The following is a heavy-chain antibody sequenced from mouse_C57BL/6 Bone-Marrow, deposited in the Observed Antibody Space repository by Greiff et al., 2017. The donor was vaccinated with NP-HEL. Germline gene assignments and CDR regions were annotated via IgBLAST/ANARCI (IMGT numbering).Heavy chain of an antibody. Sequence: VKLMESGPGLVQPSQCLSITCTVSGFSLTSYGVHWVRQSPGKGLEWLGVIWSGGSTDYNAAFISRLSTSKDNYKSQVFFKMNRRQADDTAIYYCARMGSSGYWGQGTTLTVSS. D-gene: IGHD3-2*02. CDR1: GFSLTSYG. J-gene: IGHJ2*01. CDR3: ARMGSSGY. CDR2: IWSGGST. V-gene: IGHV2-2*01.